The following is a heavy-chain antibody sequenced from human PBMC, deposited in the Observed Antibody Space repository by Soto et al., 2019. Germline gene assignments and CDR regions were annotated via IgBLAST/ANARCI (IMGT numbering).Heavy chain of an antibody. D-gene: IGHD3-16*01. CDR3: ARAFGEMAIITSAFDI. V-gene: IGHV1-46*01. J-gene: IGHJ3*02. CDR2: INPSGGST. Sequence: QVQLVQSGAEVKKPGASVKVSCKASGYTFTSYYMHWVRQAPGQGLEWMGIINPSGGSTSYAQKFQGRVTMTRDTSTSTVYMELSSLRSEDTAVYYCARAFGEMAIITSAFDIWGQGTMVTVSS. CDR1: GYTFTSYY.